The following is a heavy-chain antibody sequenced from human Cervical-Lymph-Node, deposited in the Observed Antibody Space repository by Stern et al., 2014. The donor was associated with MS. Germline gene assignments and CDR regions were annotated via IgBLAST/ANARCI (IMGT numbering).Heavy chain of an antibody. CDR2: TTPLFGTT. CDR1: GGTFRKHA. V-gene: IGHV1-69*01. D-gene: IGHD3-22*01. CDR3: AGDRHSSGFDH. Sequence: VPLVESRAEVKQPGSSVTVSCQASGGTFRKHAITRVPQATGRGLEGMGDTTPLFGTTNYAQKFQGRVTMTAHESTATAYMELSGLRSEDTAVYYCAGDRHSSGFDHWGQGTLVTVSS. J-gene: IGHJ4*02.